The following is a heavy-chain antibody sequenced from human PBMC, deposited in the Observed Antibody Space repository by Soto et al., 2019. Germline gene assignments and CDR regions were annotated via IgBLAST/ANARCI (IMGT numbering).Heavy chain of an antibody. CDR3: AKETYYYDSSGRTADY. CDR1: GFTFSSYA. V-gene: IGHV3-23*01. J-gene: IGHJ4*02. CDR2: ISGSGGST. D-gene: IGHD3-22*01. Sequence: GGSLRLSCAASGFTFSSYAMSWVRQAPGKGLEWVSAISGSGGSTYYADSVKGRFTISRDNSKNTLYLQMNSLRAEDTAVYYCAKETYYYDSSGRTADYWGQGTLVTVSS.